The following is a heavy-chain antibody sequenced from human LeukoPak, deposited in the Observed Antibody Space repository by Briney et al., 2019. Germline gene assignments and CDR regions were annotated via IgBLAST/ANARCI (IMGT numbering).Heavy chain of an antibody. CDR1: GFTFSSYG. V-gene: IGHV3-30*02. D-gene: IGHD1-26*01. CDR3: AVSRDVGGFDY. J-gene: IGHJ4*02. Sequence: GGSLRLSCAAPGFTFSSYGMHWVRQAPGKGLEWVAFIRYDGSNKYYADSVKGRFTISRDNSKNTLYLQMNSLRAEDTAVYYCAVSRDVGGFDYWGQGTLVTVSS. CDR2: IRYDGSNK.